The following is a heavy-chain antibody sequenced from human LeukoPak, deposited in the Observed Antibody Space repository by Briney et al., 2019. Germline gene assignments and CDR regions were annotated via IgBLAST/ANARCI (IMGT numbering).Heavy chain of an antibody. CDR2: INPKSGGT. Sequence: SEYTFTGYYIHWVRQAPGQGLEWMGWINPKSGGTNYAQTFQGRVTMTRDTSIGTAYMELTRLTSDDTAVYYCARDLGDYVFDYWGQGTLVTVPS. D-gene: IGHD4-17*01. CDR1: EYTFTGYY. V-gene: IGHV1-2*02. J-gene: IGHJ4*02. CDR3: ARDLGDYVFDY.